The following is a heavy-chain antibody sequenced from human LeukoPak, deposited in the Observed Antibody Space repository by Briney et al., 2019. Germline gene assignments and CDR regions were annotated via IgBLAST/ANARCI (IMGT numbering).Heavy chain of an antibody. V-gene: IGHV1-2*02. Sequence: ASVKVSCKASGYTFTGYYMHWVRQAPGQGLEWMGWINPNSGGTNYAQKFQGRVTMTRDTSISTAYMELSRLRSDDTAVYYCARAQGSSWYHAPDAFDTWGQGTMVTVSS. CDR2: INPNSGGT. CDR3: ARAQGSSWYHAPDAFDT. J-gene: IGHJ3*02. CDR1: GYTFTGYY. D-gene: IGHD6-13*01.